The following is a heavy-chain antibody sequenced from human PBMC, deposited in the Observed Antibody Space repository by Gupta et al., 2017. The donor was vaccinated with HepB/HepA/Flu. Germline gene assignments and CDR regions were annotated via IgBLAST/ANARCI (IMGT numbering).Heavy chain of an antibody. V-gene: IGHV3-73*02. CDR1: GFIFTDST. CDR3: TRLPIVGATSGEDWFDP. CDR2: IRSKANSYTT. J-gene: IGHJ5*02. Sequence: EVQLVESGGGLVQPGGSLKLSCAASGFIFTDSTMHWVRQASGKGLEWVGRIRSKANSYTTEYAASVKGRFTISRDDSKNTAYLQMHSLKTEDTAVYYCTRLPIVGATSGEDWFDPWGQGTLVTVSS. D-gene: IGHD1-26*01.